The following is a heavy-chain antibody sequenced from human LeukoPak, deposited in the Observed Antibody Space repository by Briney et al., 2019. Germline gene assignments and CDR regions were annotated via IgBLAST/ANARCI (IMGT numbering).Heavy chain of an antibody. D-gene: IGHD3-10*01. J-gene: IGHJ4*02. CDR1: GFTFSSYG. V-gene: IGHV3-30*02. CDR3: AKSVTTMVRGYFDY. Sequence: GGPLRLSCAASGFTFSSYGTHWVRQAPGKGLEWVAFIRYDGSNKYYADSVKGRFTISRDNSKNTLYLQMNSLRAEDTAVYYCAKSVTTMVRGYFDYWGQGTLVTVSS. CDR2: IRYDGSNK.